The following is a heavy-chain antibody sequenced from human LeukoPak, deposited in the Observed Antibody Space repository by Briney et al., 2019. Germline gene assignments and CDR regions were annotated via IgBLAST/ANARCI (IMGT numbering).Heavy chain of an antibody. CDR3: ARGSSWYLGWFDP. D-gene: IGHD6-13*01. CDR2: IYPGDSDT. V-gene: IGHV5-51*01. Sequence: GESLKISCKGSGYIFTNYWIGWVRQMPGKGLEWMGIIYPGDSDTRYSPSFRGQVTISADKSISTAYLQWSSLKASDTAMYYCARGSSWYLGWFDPWGQGTLVTVSS. J-gene: IGHJ5*02. CDR1: GYIFTNYW.